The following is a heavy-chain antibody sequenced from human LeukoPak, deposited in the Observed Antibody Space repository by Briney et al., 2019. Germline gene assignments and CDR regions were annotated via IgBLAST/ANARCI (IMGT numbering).Heavy chain of an antibody. J-gene: IGHJ4*02. D-gene: IGHD3-22*01. CDR3: ARDRSGYYDSSGYYV. Sequence: PSETLSLTCTVSGGSISSYYWSWIRQPPGKGLEWIGYIYYSGSTNYNPSLKSRVTISVDTSKNQFSLKLSSVTAADTAVYYCARDRSGYYDSSGYYVWGQGTLVTVSS. CDR2: IYYSGST. CDR1: GGSISSYY. V-gene: IGHV4-59*12.